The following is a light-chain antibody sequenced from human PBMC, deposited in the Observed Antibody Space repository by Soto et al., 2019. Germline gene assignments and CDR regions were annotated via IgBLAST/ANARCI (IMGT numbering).Light chain of an antibody. V-gene: IGKV3-20*01. CDR2: GAS. CDR1: QSVSSSY. CDR3: QQYGTSEII. J-gene: IGKJ5*01. Sequence: EIVLTQSPGTLSLSPGERATLSCRASQSVSSSYLAWHQQKPGQAPRLLIFGASSRATGVPNRYSASGSGTDFTLTISTLEPEDFAVFFCQQYGTSEIIFGQGTRREIK.